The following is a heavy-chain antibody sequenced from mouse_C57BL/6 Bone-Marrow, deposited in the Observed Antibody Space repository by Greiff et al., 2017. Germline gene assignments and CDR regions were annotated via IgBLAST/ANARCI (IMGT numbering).Heavy chain of an antibody. D-gene: IGHD1-1*01. J-gene: IGHJ1*03. CDR3: ALLRTRYFDV. CDR2: IYPSDSET. Sequence: QVQLQQPGAELVRPGSSVKLSCKASGYTFTSYWMDWVKQRPGQGLEWIGNIYPSDSETHYNQKFKDKATLTVDKSSSTAYMRLSSLTSEDSAVXDCALLRTRYFDVWGTGTTVTVSS. V-gene: IGHV1-61*01. CDR1: GYTFTSYW.